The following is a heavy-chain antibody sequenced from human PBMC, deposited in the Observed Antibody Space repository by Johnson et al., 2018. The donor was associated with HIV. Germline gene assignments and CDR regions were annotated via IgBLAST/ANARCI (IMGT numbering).Heavy chain of an antibody. CDR3: AKDILPLAITDAFDI. J-gene: IGHJ3*02. D-gene: IGHD1-14*01. CDR2: ISWNSGRI. CDR1: GFTFDDYA. V-gene: IGHV3-9*01. Sequence: VQLVESGGGLVQPGRSLRLSCAASGFTFDDYAMHWVRQVPGKGLGWVSGISWNSGRIGYADSVKGRFTISRDNAKNSLYLQMNSLRAEETALYYCAKDILPLAITDAFDIWGQGTMVTVSS.